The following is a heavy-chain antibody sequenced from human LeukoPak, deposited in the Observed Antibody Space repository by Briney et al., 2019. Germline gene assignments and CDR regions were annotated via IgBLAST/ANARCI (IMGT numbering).Heavy chain of an antibody. CDR1: GFTFSTYA. J-gene: IGHJ4*02. D-gene: IGHD1-1*01. Sequence: GGSLRLSCAASGFTFSTYALHWVRQAPGKGLEWVAVISYDGRNKYYADSVKGRFTISRDDSRNTLYLQMNSQRAEDTAVYYCAKEGYNWNDGVDYWGQGTLVTVSS. V-gene: IGHV3-30*04. CDR2: ISYDGRNK. CDR3: AKEGYNWNDGVDY.